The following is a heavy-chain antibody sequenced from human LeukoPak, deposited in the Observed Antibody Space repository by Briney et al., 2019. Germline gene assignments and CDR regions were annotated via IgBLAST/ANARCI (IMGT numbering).Heavy chain of an antibody. CDR1: GFTFSSYG. V-gene: IGHV3-30*02. CDR2: IRYDGSNK. J-gene: IGHJ4*02. Sequence: GGSLRLSCAASGFTFSSYGMHWVRQAPGKGLEWVAFIRYDGSNKYYADSMKGRFTISRDNSKNTLYLQMNSLRAEDTAVYYCAKGGIVVVPAAIPFDYWGQGTLVTVSS. D-gene: IGHD2-2*01. CDR3: AKGGIVVVPAAIPFDY.